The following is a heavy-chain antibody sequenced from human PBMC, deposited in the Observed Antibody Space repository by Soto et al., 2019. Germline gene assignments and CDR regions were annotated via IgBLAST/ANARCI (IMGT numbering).Heavy chain of an antibody. CDR1: GGSISSYN. CDR3: ARARGGRAGGYNWFDP. Sequence: ETLSLTCTVSGGSISSYNWSWIRQPPRKVLEWIVYIYYSGSTNYNPSLQSRVTISIDTSTNKFYMKLSSVTAADTAVYYCARARGGRAGGYNWFDPWGQGALVTVSS. J-gene: IGHJ5*02. V-gene: IGHV4-59*01. D-gene: IGHD2-15*01. CDR2: IYYSGST.